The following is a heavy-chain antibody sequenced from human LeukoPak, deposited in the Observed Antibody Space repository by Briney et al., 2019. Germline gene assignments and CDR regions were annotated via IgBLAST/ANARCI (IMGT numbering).Heavy chain of an antibody. CDR2: INPNSGGT. D-gene: IGHD6-13*01. J-gene: IGHJ4*02. CDR3: ARDRGVGYSSIYQIDY. CDR1: GYTFTGYY. Sequence: ASVKVSCKASGYTFTGYYMHWVRQAPGQGLEWMGWINPNSGGTNYAQKFQGRVTMTRDTSISTAYMELSSLRSEDTAVYYCARDRGVGYSSIYQIDYWGQGTLVTVSS. V-gene: IGHV1-2*02.